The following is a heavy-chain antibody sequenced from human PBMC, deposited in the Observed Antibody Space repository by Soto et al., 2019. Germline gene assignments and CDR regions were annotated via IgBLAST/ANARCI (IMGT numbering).Heavy chain of an antibody. V-gene: IGHV3-30*18. CDR3: AKDWMSGSYVY. CDR2: ISYDGSNK. CDR1: GFTFSSYG. D-gene: IGHD1-26*01. J-gene: IGHJ4*02. Sequence: GGSLRLSCAASGFTFSSYGMHWVRQAPGKGLEWVAVISYDGSNKYYADSVKGRFTISRDNSKNTLYLQMNSLRAEDTAVYYWAKDWMSGSYVYWGQGTLVTVSS.